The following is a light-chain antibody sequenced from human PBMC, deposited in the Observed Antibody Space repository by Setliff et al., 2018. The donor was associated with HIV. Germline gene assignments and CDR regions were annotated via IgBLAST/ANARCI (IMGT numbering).Light chain of an antibody. Sequence: SVLTQQRSASGTPGQRVSMSCSGSSSNIGNNDVYWYQQVPGMAPKLLIFRNNQRPSGVPDRFSASKSGTSASLVIGGLRSEDETDYYCATWDDSLGGVVFGGGTQLTVL. V-gene: IGLV1-47*01. CDR2: RNN. J-gene: IGLJ2*01. CDR3: ATWDDSLGGVV. CDR1: SSNIGNND.